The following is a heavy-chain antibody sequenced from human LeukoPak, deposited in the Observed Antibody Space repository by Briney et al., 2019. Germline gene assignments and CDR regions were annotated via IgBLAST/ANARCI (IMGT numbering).Heavy chain of an antibody. CDR3: AKDPLDYGSGTYFDY. V-gene: IGHV3-30*18. D-gene: IGHD3-10*01. CDR2: ISYDGSNK. CDR1: GFTFSSYG. Sequence: GRSLRLSCAASGFTFSSYGMYWVRQAPGKGLEWVAVISYDGSNKYYADSVKGRFTISRDNSKNTLCLQMNSLRAEDTAVYYCAKDPLDYGSGTYFDYWGQGTLVTVSS. J-gene: IGHJ4*02.